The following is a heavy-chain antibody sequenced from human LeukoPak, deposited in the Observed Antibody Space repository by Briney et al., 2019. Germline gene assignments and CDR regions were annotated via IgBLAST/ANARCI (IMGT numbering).Heavy chain of an antibody. V-gene: IGHV3-33*06. Sequence: GRSLRLSCAASGFTFSSYGMHWVRQAPGKGLEWVAVIWYDGSNKYYADSVKGRFTISRDNSKNTLYLQMNSLRAEDTAVYYCAKDRRLWLGYYYMDVWGKGTTVTVSS. D-gene: IGHD6-19*01. J-gene: IGHJ6*03. CDR1: GFTFSSYG. CDR3: AKDRRLWLGYYYMDV. CDR2: IWYDGSNK.